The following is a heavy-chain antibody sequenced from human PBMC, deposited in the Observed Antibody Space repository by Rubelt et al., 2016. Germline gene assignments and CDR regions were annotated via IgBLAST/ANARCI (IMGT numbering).Heavy chain of an antibody. CDR1: SSYG. J-gene: IGHJ5*02. CDR2: ISYDGSNK. CDR3: ATRGS. D-gene: IGHD5-12*01. Sequence: SSYGMHWVRQAPGKGLEWVAVISYDGSNKYYADSVKGRFTISRDNSKNTLYLQMNSLRVEDTAVYYCATRGSWGQGTLVTVSS. V-gene: IGHV3-33*05.